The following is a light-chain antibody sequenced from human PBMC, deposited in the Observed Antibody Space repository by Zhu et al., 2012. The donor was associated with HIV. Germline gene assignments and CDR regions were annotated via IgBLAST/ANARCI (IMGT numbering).Light chain of an antibody. V-gene: IGKV3-20*01. Sequence: ETVMTQSPATLSVSPGERATLSCRASQSVRSSYLAWYQHKSGQAPRLLIYGASSRATGIPDRFSGTESGTDFTLTINRLEPEDFAVYYCQQYGSSPYTFGQGTKLEIK. CDR3: QQYGSSPYT. J-gene: IGKJ2*01. CDR1: QSVRSSY. CDR2: GAS.